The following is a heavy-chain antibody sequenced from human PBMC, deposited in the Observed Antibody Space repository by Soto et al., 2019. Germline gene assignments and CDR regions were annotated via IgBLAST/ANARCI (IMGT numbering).Heavy chain of an antibody. CDR3: ATAEVDY. V-gene: IGHV3-74*01. CDR1: GFNFGSSW. CDR2: MTSDGSTT. J-gene: IGHJ4*02. Sequence: EVQLVESGGGLVQPGGSLRLSCAASGFNFGSSWMHWVRQAPGKGLQWVSRMTSDGSTTDYADSVKGRFTVSRDNGKYNLDLQMNSLRAEDTAVYYCATAEVDYWGPGTLVTVSS.